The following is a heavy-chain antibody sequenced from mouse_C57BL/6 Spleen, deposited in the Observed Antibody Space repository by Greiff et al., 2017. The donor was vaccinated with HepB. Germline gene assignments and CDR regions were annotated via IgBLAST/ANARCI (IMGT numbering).Heavy chain of an antibody. CDR2: IRNKANGYTT. D-gene: IGHD1-1*01. Sequence: EVQRVESGGGLVQPGGSLSLSCAASGFTFTDYYMSWVRQPPGKALEWLGFIRNKANGYTTEYSASVKGRFTISRDNSQSILYLQMNALRAEDSATYYCARYSPRYYGSSSFDYWGQGTTLTVSS. J-gene: IGHJ2*01. V-gene: IGHV7-3*01. CDR1: GFTFTDYY. CDR3: ARYSPRYYGSSSFDY.